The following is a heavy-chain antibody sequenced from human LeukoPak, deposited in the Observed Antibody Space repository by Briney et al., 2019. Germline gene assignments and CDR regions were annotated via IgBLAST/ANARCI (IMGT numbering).Heavy chain of an antibody. D-gene: IGHD2-21*02. V-gene: IGHV4-39*01. J-gene: IGHJ4*02. CDR2: IYYSGGT. Sequence: SETLSPTCTVSGDFISSTSSYCGWLRQPPGKGLEWIGTIYYSGGTYYNPSLKSRVTISVHTSKNQFSLKLNSVTAADTAVYYCATTSPFTAYSGQGTLVTVSS. CDR1: GDFISSTSSY. CDR3: ATTSPFTAY.